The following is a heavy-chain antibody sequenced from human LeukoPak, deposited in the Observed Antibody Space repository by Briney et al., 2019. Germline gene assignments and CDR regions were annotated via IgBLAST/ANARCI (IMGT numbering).Heavy chain of an antibody. CDR2: INGDGSST. Sequence: GGSLRLSCAASGFTVSNNYMRWVRQAPGKGLVWVSRINGDGSSTSYADSVKGRFTISRDNAKNTLYLQMNSLRAEDSAVYYCASAYYHYYFDYWGQGTLVTVSS. CDR3: ASAYYHYYFDY. V-gene: IGHV3-74*01. CDR1: GFTVSNNY. D-gene: IGHD3-16*01. J-gene: IGHJ4*02.